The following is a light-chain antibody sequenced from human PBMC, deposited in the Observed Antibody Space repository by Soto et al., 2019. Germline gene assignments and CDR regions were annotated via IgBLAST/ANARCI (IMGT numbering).Light chain of an antibody. CDR2: WAS. Sequence: DIVMTQSPDSLAVSLGERATINCKSNRTLFYPSNNKTYLAWYQQKAGQPPKLLIYWASMRVSGVPDRFSGSGSGTDFTLTISSLQAEDLAIFYCQQYYNTPYTFGQGTKLEIK. CDR1: RTLFYPSNNKTY. J-gene: IGKJ2*01. CDR3: QQYYNTPYT. V-gene: IGKV4-1*01.